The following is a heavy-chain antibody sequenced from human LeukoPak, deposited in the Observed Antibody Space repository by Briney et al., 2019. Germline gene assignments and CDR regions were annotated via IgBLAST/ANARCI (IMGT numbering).Heavy chain of an antibody. CDR3: AREAPGYYYDSSGYRGIDY. Sequence: ASVKVSCKASGYTFTSYGISWVRQAPGQGLEWMGWISAYNGNTNYAQKLQGRVTMTTDTSTSTAYMELRSLRSDDTAVYYCAREAPGYYYDSSGYRGIDYWGQGTLVTVSS. D-gene: IGHD3-22*01. V-gene: IGHV1-18*01. CDR1: GYTFTSYG. CDR2: ISAYNGNT. J-gene: IGHJ4*02.